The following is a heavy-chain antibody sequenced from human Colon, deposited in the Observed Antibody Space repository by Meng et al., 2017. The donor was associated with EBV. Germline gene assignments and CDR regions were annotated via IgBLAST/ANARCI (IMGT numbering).Heavy chain of an antibody. V-gene: IGHV3-30*03. CDR2: ITHDEGAI. Sequence: QVQLVESGGGVVQPGRSLRLSCAASGFIFSNNGMTWFRQAPGKGLEWVALITHDEGAIYYADSVRGRFTISRDNSKNTVDLQMTSLRAEDTAVYYCVPSPGGQGTLVTVSS. D-gene: IGHD1-14*01. J-gene: IGHJ4*02. CDR3: VPSP. CDR1: GFIFSNNG.